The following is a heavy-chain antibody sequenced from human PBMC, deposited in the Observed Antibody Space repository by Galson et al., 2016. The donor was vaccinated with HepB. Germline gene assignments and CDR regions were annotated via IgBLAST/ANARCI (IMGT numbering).Heavy chain of an antibody. V-gene: IGHV4-39*01. CDR3: ATRIVTANKNYGLDI. Sequence: SETLSLTCTVSGGSISSTGHYWGWIRQPPGKALEGIGNFYYSGSTSYNPSLKSRVTISVDMSKDQFSLKLTSVTAADTAVYYCATRIVTANKNYGLDIWGQGTTVIVSS. CDR2: FYYSGST. J-gene: IGHJ6*02. D-gene: IGHD2-21*02. CDR1: GGSISSTGHY.